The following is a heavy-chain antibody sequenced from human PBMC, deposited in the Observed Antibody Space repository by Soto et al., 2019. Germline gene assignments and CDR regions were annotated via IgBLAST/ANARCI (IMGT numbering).Heavy chain of an antibody. J-gene: IGHJ4*02. CDR2: VHYSGST. CDR1: GGSFSGYY. D-gene: IGHD3-22*01. V-gene: IGHV4-34*01. CDR3: ARQHYYDSSGYYTWN. Sequence: SETLSLTCAVYGGSFSGYYWTWIRQPPGKELEWIATVHYSGSTYYTPSLKNRVTISADTSNNQFSLRLNSVTAADTAVYYCARQHYYDSSGYYTWNWGQGTLVTVSS.